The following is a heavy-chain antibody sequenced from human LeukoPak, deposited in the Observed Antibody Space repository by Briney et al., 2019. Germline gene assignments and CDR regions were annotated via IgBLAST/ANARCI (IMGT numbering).Heavy chain of an antibody. CDR1: GGSISSGGYY. CDR3: ARGRNYGDYVGLFVY. D-gene: IGHD4-17*01. J-gene: IGHJ4*02. Sequence: SQTLSLTCTVSGGSISSGGYYWIWIPQHPGKGLEWFGYIYYSGSTYYNPAPMSRVIITVETYKNKISLKLSSITAAATAVYYCARGRNYGDYVGLFVYWGQGTLVTVSS. V-gene: IGHV4-31*03. CDR2: IYYSGST.